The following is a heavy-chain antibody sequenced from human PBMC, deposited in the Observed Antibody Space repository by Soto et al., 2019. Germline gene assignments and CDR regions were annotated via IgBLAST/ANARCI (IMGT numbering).Heavy chain of an antibody. J-gene: IGHJ4*02. V-gene: IGHV3-23*01. CDR1: GFTFSNYA. CDR2: TGGISGMT. CDR3: AKGNLSAPMYYFDY. D-gene: IGHD3-16*02. Sequence: GGSLRLSCAASGFTFSNYAMSWVRQAPGKGLEWVSSTGGISGMTFFADSVKGRFTVSRDTSKNTLYLEMNTLRVEDTAVYYCAKGNLSAPMYYFDYWGQGTPVTVSS.